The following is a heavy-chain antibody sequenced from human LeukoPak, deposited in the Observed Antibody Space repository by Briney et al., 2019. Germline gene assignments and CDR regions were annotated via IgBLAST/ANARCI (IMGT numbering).Heavy chain of an antibody. J-gene: IGHJ4*02. CDR2: ISYDGSNK. V-gene: IGHV3-30-3*01. CDR1: GFTFSSYA. D-gene: IGHD5-18*01. CDR3: ARQLWLDY. Sequence: PGGSLRLSCAASGFTFSSYAMHWVRQAPGKGLEWVAVISYDGSNKYYADSVKGRFTISRDNAKNSLYLQMNSLRAEDTAVYYCARQLWLDYWGQGTLVTVSS.